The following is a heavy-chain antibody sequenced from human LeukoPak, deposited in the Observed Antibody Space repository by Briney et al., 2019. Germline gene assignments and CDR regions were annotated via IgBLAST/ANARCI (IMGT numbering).Heavy chain of an antibody. J-gene: IGHJ5*02. Sequence: GGSLRLSCAASGFTFSSYDMGWVRQAPGKGLEWVAVISSDGSNKYFADSVKGRFTISRDNSKNTLYLQMNSLRAEDTAVYYCAREDYDSSGYYYVEGSWFDPWGQGTLVTVSS. CDR3: AREDYDSSGYYYVEGSWFDP. CDR1: GFTFSSYD. V-gene: IGHV3-30*04. CDR2: ISSDGSNK. D-gene: IGHD3-22*01.